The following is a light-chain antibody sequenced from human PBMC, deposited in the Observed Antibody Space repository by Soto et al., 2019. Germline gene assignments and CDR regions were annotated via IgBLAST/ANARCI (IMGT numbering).Light chain of an antibody. Sequence: EVVLTQSPATLSLSPGDRATLSCRASQSVSSYLAWYQQKPGQAPRLLIYGASNRATGIPDRFSGSGSATDFPLTISRLEHEDFAVYYCQQYNNWWTFGQGTKVDIK. CDR1: QSVSSY. CDR3: QQYNNWWT. V-gene: IGKV3-11*01. CDR2: GAS. J-gene: IGKJ1*01.